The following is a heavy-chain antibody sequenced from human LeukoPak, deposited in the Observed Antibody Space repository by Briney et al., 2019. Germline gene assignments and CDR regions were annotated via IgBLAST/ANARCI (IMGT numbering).Heavy chain of an antibody. CDR3: ASRRITMVRGVIYDY. CDR2: IYYTGST. J-gene: IGHJ4*02. D-gene: IGHD3-10*01. CDR1: GGSIGSYY. Sequence: AETLSLTCTVSGGSIGSYYWSWLRQSPGKGLDWIGYIYYTGSTDYNPSLKSRVTISVDTSKNQFSLKLSSVTAADTAVYYCASRRITMVRGVIYDYWGQGTLVTVSS. V-gene: IGHV4-59*08.